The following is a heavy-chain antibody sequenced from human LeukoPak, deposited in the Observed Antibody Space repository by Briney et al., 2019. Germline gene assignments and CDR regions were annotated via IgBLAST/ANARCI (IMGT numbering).Heavy chain of an antibody. CDR1: GFTFSSYG. CDR3: AKDGLGYCSSTSCYTDY. V-gene: IGHV3-30*02. Sequence: PGGSLRLSCAASGFTFSSYGMHWVRQAPGKGLEWVAFIRCDGSNKYYADSVKGRFTISRDNSKNTLYLQMNSLRAEDTAVYYCAKDGLGYCSSTSCYTDYWGQGTLVTVSS. D-gene: IGHD2-2*02. CDR2: IRCDGSNK. J-gene: IGHJ4*02.